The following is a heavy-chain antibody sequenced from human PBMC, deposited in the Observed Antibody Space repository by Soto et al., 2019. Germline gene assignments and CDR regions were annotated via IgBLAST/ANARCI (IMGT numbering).Heavy chain of an antibody. Sequence: GGSLRLSCAASGFTFSSYGMHWVRQAPGKGLEWVAVISYDGSNKYYADSVKGRFTISRDNSKNTLYLQMNSLRAEDTAVYYCAKVRSPPPADGSGSYYRSYYYYGMDVWGQGTTVTVSS. V-gene: IGHV3-30*18. D-gene: IGHD3-10*01. CDR1: GFTFSSYG. CDR3: AKVRSPPPADGSGSYYRSYYYYGMDV. CDR2: ISYDGSNK. J-gene: IGHJ6*02.